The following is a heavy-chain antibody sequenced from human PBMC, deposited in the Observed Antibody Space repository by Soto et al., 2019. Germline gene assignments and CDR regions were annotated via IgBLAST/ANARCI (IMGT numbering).Heavy chain of an antibody. CDR2: ISAYNGNT. V-gene: IGHV1-18*01. CDR3: ARDGYPEYNWLDP. Sequence: QVQLVQSGAEVKKPGASVKVSCKASGYTFTNYGISWVRQAPGQGLEWMGWISAYNGNTNYAQRLQDRVTMPTATSTNPAYMELRSLRSDDTAMYYCARDGYPEYNWLDPWGQGTLVTVSS. D-gene: IGHD5-12*01. J-gene: IGHJ5*02. CDR1: GYTFTNYG.